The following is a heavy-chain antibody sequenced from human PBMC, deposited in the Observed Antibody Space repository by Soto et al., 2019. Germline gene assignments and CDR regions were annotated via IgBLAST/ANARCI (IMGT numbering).Heavy chain of an antibody. V-gene: IGHV3-73*01. D-gene: IGHD3-9*01. CDR1: GFTFSGSA. CDR3: TSESPDDMIPQ. Sequence: GGSLRLSCEASGFTFSGSAMHWVRQASGKGLEWVGRIRSKANSYATAYAASVKGRFSISRDESKNTAYLQMNSLKTEDTAVYYCTSESPDDMIPQWGQGPQVTVS. J-gene: IGHJ4*02. CDR2: IRSKANSYAT.